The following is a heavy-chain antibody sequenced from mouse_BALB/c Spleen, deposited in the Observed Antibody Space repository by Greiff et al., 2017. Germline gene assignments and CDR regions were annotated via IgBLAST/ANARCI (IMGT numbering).Heavy chain of an antibody. CDR3: ARNWDEGAY. V-gene: IGHV5-4*02. J-gene: IGHJ3*01. D-gene: IGHD4-1*01. CDR1: GFTFSDYY. CDR2: ISDGGSYT. Sequence: EVQLVESGGGLVKPGGSLKLSCAASGFTFSDYYMYWVRQTPEKRLEWVATISDGGSYTYYPDSVKGRFTISRDNAKNNLYLQMSSLKSEDTAMYYCARNWDEGAYWGQGTLVTVSA.